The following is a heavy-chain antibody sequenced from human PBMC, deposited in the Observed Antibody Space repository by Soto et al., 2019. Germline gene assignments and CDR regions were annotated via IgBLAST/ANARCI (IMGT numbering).Heavy chain of an antibody. J-gene: IGHJ4*02. CDR1: GFTFSSYS. CDR3: ARESASGDY. Sequence: PGGSLRLSCAASGFTFSSYSMNWVRQAPGKGLEWVSYISSSTIYYADSVKGRFTISRDNAKNSLYLQMNSLRDEDTAVYYCARESASGDYWGQGTLVTVSS. V-gene: IGHV3-48*02. D-gene: IGHD3-10*01. CDR2: ISSSTI.